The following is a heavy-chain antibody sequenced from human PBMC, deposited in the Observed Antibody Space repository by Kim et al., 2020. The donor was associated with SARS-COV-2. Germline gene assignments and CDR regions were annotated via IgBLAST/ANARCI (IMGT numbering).Heavy chain of an antibody. J-gene: IGHJ4*02. CDR1: GFTFSSSA. CDR2: VAASGDTT. D-gene: IGHD6-13*01. CDR3: AKQVTAYTSSHWDF. V-gene: IGHV3-23*01. Sequence: GGSLRLSCAASGFTFSSSAMSWVRQAPGKGLECVSAVAASGDTTYYADSVRGRFTISRDNSKNTLYVQMNSLRAEDTAIYYCAKQVTAYTSSHWDFWGQGTLVTVSS.